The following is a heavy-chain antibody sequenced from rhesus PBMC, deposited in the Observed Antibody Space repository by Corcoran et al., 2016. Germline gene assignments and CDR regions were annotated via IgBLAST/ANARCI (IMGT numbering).Heavy chain of an antibody. V-gene: IGHV4-173*01. J-gene: IGHJ6*01. CDR3: AREVGYGLDS. CDR1: GGSISSNY. CDR2: ISGSGGST. Sequence: QVQLQESGPGLVKPSETLSLTCAVSGGSISSNYWSWIRQPPGKGLEWLGRISGSGGSTDYKPSLRRRVTISTDTSKNQFSLMLSSVTAADPAVYYCAREVGYGLDSWGQGVVVTVSS. D-gene: IGHD3-34*01.